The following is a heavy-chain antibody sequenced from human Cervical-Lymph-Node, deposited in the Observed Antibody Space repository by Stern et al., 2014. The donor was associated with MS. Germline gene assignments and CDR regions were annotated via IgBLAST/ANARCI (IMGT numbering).Heavy chain of an antibody. CDR2: ISYDGSNK. CDR1: GFTFSSYG. V-gene: IGHV3-30*18. CDR3: AKDGSGSSFDY. J-gene: IGHJ4*02. Sequence: VQLVESGGGVVQPGRSLRLSCAASGFTFSSYGMHWVRPAPGKGLEWVAVISYDGSNKYYADSVKGRFTISRDNSKNTLYLQMNSLRAEDTAVYYCAKDGSGSSFDYWGQGTLVTVSS. D-gene: IGHD1-26*01.